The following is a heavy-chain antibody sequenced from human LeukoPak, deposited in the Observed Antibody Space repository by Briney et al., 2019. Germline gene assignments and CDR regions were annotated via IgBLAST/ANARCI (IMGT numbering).Heavy chain of an antibody. CDR1: GFTFGDYG. CDR2: INWNGGST. CDR3: ARGSQSRFEARVYYYYYMDV. D-gene: IGHD3-10*01. J-gene: IGHJ6*03. Sequence: PGGSLRLSCAASGFTFGDYGMSWVRQVPGKGLEWVSGINWNGGSTGYADSVKGRFTISRDKSKNSLYLQMNNLRAEDTALYYCARGSQSRFEARVYYYYYMDVWGKGTTVTVSS. V-gene: IGHV3-20*04.